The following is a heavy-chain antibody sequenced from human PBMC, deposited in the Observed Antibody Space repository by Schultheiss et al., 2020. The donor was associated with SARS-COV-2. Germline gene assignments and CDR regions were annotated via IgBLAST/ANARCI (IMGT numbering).Heavy chain of an antibody. CDR2: ISGSGGST. CDR3: ARSYGAWYFDL. D-gene: IGHD3-10*01. J-gene: IGHJ2*01. CDR1: GFTFGDYA. V-gene: IGHV3-23*01. Sequence: GGSLRLSCAASGFTFGDYAMSWVRQAPGKGLEWVSAISGSGGSTYYADSVKGRFTISRDNSKNTLYLQMNSLRADDTAVYYCARSYGAWYFDLWGRGTLVTVSS.